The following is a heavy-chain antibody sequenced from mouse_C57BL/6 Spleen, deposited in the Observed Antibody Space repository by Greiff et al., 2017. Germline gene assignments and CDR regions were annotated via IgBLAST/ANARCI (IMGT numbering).Heavy chain of an antibody. CDR2: IWSGGSS. CDR1: GFSLTSYG. J-gene: IGHJ2*01. V-gene: IGHV2-2*01. D-gene: IGHD1-1*01. CDR3: ARDGRENYFDY. Sequence: QVQLKQSGPGLVQPSQSLSITCTVSGFSLTSYGVHWVRQSPGKGLEWLGVIWSGGSSDYHAAFISRLSISTDNAKSQVFFKMNRLQAVDTAINYCARDGRENYFDYWGQGTTLTVSS.